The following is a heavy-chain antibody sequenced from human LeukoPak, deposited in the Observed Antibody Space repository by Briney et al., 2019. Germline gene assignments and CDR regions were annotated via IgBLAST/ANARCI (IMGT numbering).Heavy chain of an antibody. CDR3: ARPNCSGGSCYTDCYYYGMDV. J-gene: IGHJ6*02. V-gene: IGHV1-2*02. Sequence: ASVKVSCKASGYTFTGYYMHWVRQAPGQGLEWMGWINPNSGGTNYAQKFQGRVTMTRDTSISTAYMELSRLRSDDTAVYYCARPNCSGGSCYTDCYYYGMDVWGQGTTVTVSS. CDR2: INPNSGGT. D-gene: IGHD2-15*01. CDR1: GYTFTGYY.